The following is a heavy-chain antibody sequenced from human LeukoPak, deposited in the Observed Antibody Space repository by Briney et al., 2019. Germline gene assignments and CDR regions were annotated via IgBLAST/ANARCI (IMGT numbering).Heavy chain of an antibody. D-gene: IGHD1-1*01. CDR1: GDSITNSY. CDR2: IYYTGYT. CDR3: ARAPIGSVDY. Sequence: PSETLSLTCTVFGDSITNSYWTWIRLPPGKGLEWIAYIYYTGYTNYNPSLKSRVSISVDTSKTQLSLKLISVTAADTAVYYCARAPIGSVDYWGPGAQVTVSS. J-gene: IGHJ4*02. V-gene: IGHV4-59*01.